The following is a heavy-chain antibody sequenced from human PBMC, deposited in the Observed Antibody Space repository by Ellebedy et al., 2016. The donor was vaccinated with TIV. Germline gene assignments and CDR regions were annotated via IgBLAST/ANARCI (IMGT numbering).Heavy chain of an antibody. CDR1: GFTFSSYG. V-gene: IGHV3-30*18. CDR2: ISYDGSNK. CDR3: AKDHVGIADYYYGMDV. D-gene: IGHD2-15*01. Sequence: GGSLRLSXAASGFTFSSYGMHWVRQAPDKGLEWVAVISYDGSNKYYADSVKGRFTISRDNSKNTLYLQMNSLRAEDTAVYYCAKDHVGIADYYYGMDVWGQGTTVTVSS. J-gene: IGHJ6*02.